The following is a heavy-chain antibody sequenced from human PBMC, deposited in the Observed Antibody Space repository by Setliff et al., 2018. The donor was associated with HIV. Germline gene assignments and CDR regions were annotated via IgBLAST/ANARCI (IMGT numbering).Heavy chain of an antibody. D-gene: IGHD3-10*02. CDR2: ISAYNGNT. CDR1: GYSFTDYG. V-gene: IGHV1-18*01. CDR3: ARDRPYMFRGASPQYYYGMDV. J-gene: IGHJ6*02. Sequence: ASVKVSCKASGYSFTDYGISWVRQAPGQGLEWMGWISAYNGNTKYAQKFQGRVTMTTDTSTSTAYLELRSLSSDDTAIYYCARDRPYMFRGASPQYYYGMDVWGQGTTVTVSS.